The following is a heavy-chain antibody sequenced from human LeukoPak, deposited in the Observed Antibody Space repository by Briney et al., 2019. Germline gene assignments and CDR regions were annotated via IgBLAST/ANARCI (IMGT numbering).Heavy chain of an antibody. CDR3: AREGILTGYYNNGPYYFDY. Sequence: GASVKVSCTASGGTFSSYAISWVRQAPGQGLEWMGGIIPIFGTANYAQKFQGRVTITADESTSTAYMELSSLRSEDTAVYYCAREGILTGYYNNGPYYFDYWGQGTLVTVSS. CDR1: GGTFSSYA. D-gene: IGHD3-9*01. CDR2: IIPIFGTA. J-gene: IGHJ4*02. V-gene: IGHV1-69*13.